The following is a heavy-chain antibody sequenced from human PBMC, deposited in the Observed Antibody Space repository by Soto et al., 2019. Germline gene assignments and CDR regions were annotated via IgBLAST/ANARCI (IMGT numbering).Heavy chain of an antibody. D-gene: IGHD3-22*01. CDR2: IIPIFGTA. Sequence: SVKVSCKASGVTFSSYAISWVRQAPGQGLEWMGGIIPIFGTANYAQKFQGRVTITADESTSTAYMELSSLRSEDTAVYYRARVPLTYYYDSSGYWWFDPWGQGTLVTVSS. CDR1: GVTFSSYA. V-gene: IGHV1-69*13. J-gene: IGHJ5*02. CDR3: ARVPLTYYYDSSGYWWFDP.